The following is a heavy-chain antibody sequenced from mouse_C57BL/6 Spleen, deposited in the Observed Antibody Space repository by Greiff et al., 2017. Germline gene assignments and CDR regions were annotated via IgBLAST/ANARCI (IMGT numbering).Heavy chain of an antibody. CDR2: IYPGSGST. Sequence: VQLQQPGAELVKPGASVKMSCTASGYTFTSYWITWVKQRPGHGLEWIGDIYPGSGSTNYNEKFKSKATLTVDTSSSTAYMQLSSLTSEDSAVYYCASKEYDYGYGYVDVWGTGTTVTVSA. V-gene: IGHV1-55*01. D-gene: IGHD2-4*01. CDR1: GYTFTSYW. CDR3: ASKEYDYGYGYVDV. J-gene: IGHJ1*03.